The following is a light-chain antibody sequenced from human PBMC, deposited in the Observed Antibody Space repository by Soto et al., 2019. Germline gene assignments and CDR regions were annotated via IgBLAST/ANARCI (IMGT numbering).Light chain of an antibody. CDR2: EGS. Sequence: QSVLTQPASVSGSPGQSITISCTGTSSDVGGQKLVSWYQQHPGKAPKVLLYEGSERPSGVSDRFSGSKSGNTASLTISGLLAEDEADYYCCSYAGSTNWVFGGGIKLTVL. J-gene: IGLJ3*02. CDR3: CSYAGSTNWV. V-gene: IGLV2-23*01. CDR1: SSDVGGQKL.